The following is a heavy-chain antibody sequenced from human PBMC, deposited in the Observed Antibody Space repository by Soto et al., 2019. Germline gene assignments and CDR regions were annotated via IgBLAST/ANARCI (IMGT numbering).Heavy chain of an antibody. Sequence: QVKLQQWGAGLLKPSETLSLTCAVYGGSFSGYYWSWIRQPPGKGLEWIGEINHSGSTNYNPSLKSRVTISVDTSKNQFSLKLSSVTAADTAVYYCARMQLWLHGWFYPWGQGTLVTVSS. CDR1: GGSFSGYY. V-gene: IGHV4-34*01. J-gene: IGHJ5*02. CDR2: INHSGST. CDR3: ARMQLWLHGWFYP. D-gene: IGHD5-18*01.